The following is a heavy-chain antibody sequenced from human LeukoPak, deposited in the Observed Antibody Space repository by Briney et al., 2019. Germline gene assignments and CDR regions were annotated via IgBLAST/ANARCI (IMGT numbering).Heavy chain of an antibody. J-gene: IGHJ4*02. CDR3: ARGTYGSGSYYNHWFDY. CDR1: GDSISSSTYF. Sequence: SETLSLTCTVSGDSISSSTYFWGWIRQPPGKGLEWIGSINYSGSTYYNPSLKSRVTISVDTSKNQFSLKLSSVTAADTAVYYCARGTYGSGSYYNHWFDYWGQGTLVTVSS. CDR2: INYSGST. V-gene: IGHV4-39*07. D-gene: IGHD3-10*01.